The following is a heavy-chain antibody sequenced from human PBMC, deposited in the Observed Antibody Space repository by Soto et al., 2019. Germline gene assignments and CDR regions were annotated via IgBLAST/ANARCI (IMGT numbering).Heavy chain of an antibody. J-gene: IGHJ6*02. Sequence: TLSLTCTVSGGSISSGGYYWSWIRQHPGKGLEWIGYIYYSGSTYYNPSLKSRVTISVDTSKNQFSLKLSSVTAADTAVYYCASLLRSGDYYYYYGMDVWGQGTTVTVSS. CDR1: GGSISSGGYY. V-gene: IGHV4-31*03. CDR2: IYYSGST. CDR3: ASLLRSGDYYYYYGMDV. D-gene: IGHD4-17*01.